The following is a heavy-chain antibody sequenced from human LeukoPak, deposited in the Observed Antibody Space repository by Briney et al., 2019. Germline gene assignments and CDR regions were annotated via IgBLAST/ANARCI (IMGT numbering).Heavy chain of an antibody. CDR2: IKEDGSEQ. D-gene: IGHD3-10*01. CDR1: GFTFSVYW. V-gene: IGHV3-7*01. CDR3: ARDYGSGSYYNTAY. J-gene: IGHJ4*02. Sequence: PGGSLRLSCAASGFTFSVYWMSWVRQAPGKGLEWVANIKEDGSEQYYVDSVKDRFTISRDNAKNSLYLQMNSLRAEDTAVYYCARDYGSGSYYNTAYWGQGTLVTVSS.